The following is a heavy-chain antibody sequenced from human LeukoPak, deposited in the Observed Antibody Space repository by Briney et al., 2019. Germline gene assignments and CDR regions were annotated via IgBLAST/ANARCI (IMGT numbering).Heavy chain of an antibody. CDR2: IDNDGSDT. CDR3: ARGGFSHGFDV. D-gene: IGHD5-12*01. CDR1: GFTFRDYW. Sequence: GGSLRLSCATSGFTFRDYWIHWLRHAPGKGLVWVGRIDNDGSDTIYADSVKGRFTVSRDNAKNTLYLQMNSLRAEDTAVYFCARGGFSHGFDVWGQGTVVTVSS. V-gene: IGHV3-74*01. J-gene: IGHJ3*01.